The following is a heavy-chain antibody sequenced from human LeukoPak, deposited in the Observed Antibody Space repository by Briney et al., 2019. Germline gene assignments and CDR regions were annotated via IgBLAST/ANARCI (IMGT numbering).Heavy chain of an antibody. CDR1: GYTFTGYY. CDR2: INPNSGGT. D-gene: IGHD4-17*01. J-gene: IGHJ4*02. CDR3: ARDALKNYGDLYDY. Sequence: GASVKVSCKASGYTFTGYYMHWVRQAPGQGLEWMGWINPNSGGTNYAQKFQGRVTMTRDTSISTAYMELSRLRSDDTAVYYCARDALKNYGDLYDYWGQGTLVTVSS. V-gene: IGHV1-2*02.